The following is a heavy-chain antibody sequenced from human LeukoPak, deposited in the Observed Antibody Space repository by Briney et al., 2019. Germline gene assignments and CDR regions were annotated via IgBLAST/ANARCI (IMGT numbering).Heavy chain of an antibody. V-gene: IGHV3-23*01. J-gene: IGHJ4*02. D-gene: IGHD3-22*01. CDR3: ANPTYYYDSSGYYY. CDR2: ISGSGGST. CDR1: GFTFSSYA. Sequence: PGGSLRLSCAASGFTFSSYAMSWVRQAPGKGLEWVSAISGSGGSTYYADSVKGRFTISRDNSKNTPYLQMNSLRAEDTAVYYCANPTYYYDSSGYYYWGQGTLVTVSS.